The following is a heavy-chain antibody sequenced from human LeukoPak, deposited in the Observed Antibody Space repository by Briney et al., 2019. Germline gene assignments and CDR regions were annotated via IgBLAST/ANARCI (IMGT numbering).Heavy chain of an antibody. J-gene: IGHJ5*02. CDR1: GYHFTGYH. D-gene: IGHD5/OR15-5a*01. CDR2: ISTDSGDI. CDR3: AGLGSTVEGRIDP. V-gene: IGHV1-2*02. Sequence: ASVKVSCKASGYHFTGYHVHWVRQAPGQGLEWMGRISTDSGDINNAPKFQGRVTMTSDTSINTAYMELSRLTSDDAAVYYCAGLGSTVEGRIDPWGQGTPVTVSS.